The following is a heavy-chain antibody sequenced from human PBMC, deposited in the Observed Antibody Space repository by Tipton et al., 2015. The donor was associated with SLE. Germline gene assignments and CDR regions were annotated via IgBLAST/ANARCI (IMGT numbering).Heavy chain of an antibody. CDR1: GFTFSSYG. CDR3: ARETGEGFDY. D-gene: IGHD7-27*01. CDR2: IWYDGSNK. J-gene: IGHJ4*02. V-gene: IGHV3-33*01. Sequence: SLRLSCAASGFTFSSYGMHCVRQALGKGLEWVAFIWYDGSNKYYADSVKGRFTISRDNSKNTLYLQMNSLRAEDTAVYYCARETGEGFDYWGQGTLVTVSS.